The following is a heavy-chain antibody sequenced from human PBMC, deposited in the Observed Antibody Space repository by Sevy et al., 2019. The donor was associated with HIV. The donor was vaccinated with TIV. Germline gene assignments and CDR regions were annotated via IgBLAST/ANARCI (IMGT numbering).Heavy chain of an antibody. V-gene: IGHV1-18*01. D-gene: IGHD1-26*01. CDR3: ARAPSGSQGPGQYFHH. J-gene: IGHJ1*01. Sequence: ASVKVSCKASGYTFTDYHMTWVRQAPGQGLEWMGWITPSNGNTNYARRLQGRVTMTTDTSTATAYMELRNLRSDDTAVYFCARAPSGSQGPGQYFHHWGQGTLVTVSS. CDR1: GYTFTDYH. CDR2: ITPSNGNT.